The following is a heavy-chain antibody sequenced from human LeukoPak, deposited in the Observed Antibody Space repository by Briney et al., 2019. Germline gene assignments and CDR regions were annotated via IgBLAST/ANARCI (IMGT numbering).Heavy chain of an antibody. Sequence: GGSLRLSCAASGFSFSSNAMNWVRQAPGKGLEWVSAVSGSGGSTYYADSVKGRFTISRDNSKNTVYLQMNSLRAEDTALYYCAKGWKGNLDYWGRGTLVTVSS. CDR3: AKGWKGNLDY. V-gene: IGHV3-23*01. CDR1: GFSFSSNA. CDR2: VSGSGGST. D-gene: IGHD1-14*01. J-gene: IGHJ4*02.